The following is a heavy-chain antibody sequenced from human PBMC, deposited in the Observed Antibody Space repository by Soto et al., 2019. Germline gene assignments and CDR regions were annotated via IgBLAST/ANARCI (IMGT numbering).Heavy chain of an antibody. V-gene: IGHV3-30*18. Sequence: GGSLRLSCAASGFTFSSYGMHWVRQAPGKGLEWVAVISYDGSNKYYADSVKGRFTISRDNSKNTLYLQMNSLRAEDTAVYYCAKDINYGDYGAFDIWGQGTMVTVSS. D-gene: IGHD4-17*01. J-gene: IGHJ3*02. CDR1: GFTFSSYG. CDR3: AKDINYGDYGAFDI. CDR2: ISYDGSNK.